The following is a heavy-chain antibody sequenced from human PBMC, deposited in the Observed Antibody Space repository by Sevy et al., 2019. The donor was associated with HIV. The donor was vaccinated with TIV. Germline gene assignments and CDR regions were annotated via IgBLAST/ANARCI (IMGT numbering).Heavy chain of an antibody. Sequence: GGSLRLSCAASGFAFGDLYMDWVRQAPGKALEWVGRIRNKPKSYTTEYAASVKGRFTISRDDSRNSLYLQMNSLKTEDTAVYYCAAVAANKGYFDIWGRSTLVTVSS. CDR2: IRNKPKSYTT. CDR3: AAVAANKGYFDI. V-gene: IGHV3-72*01. D-gene: IGHD6-19*01. J-gene: IGHJ2*01. CDR1: GFAFGDLY.